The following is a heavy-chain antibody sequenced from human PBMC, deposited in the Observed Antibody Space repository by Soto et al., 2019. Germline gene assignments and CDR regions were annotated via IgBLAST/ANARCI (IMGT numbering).Heavy chain of an antibody. D-gene: IGHD2-15*01. V-gene: IGHV5-51*01. CDR3: ARQGLVAARVFDY. J-gene: IGHJ4*02. CDR1: GYSFTSYW. CDR2: IYPGDSDT. Sequence: PGESLKISCKGSGYSFTSYWIGWVRQMPGKGLEWVGIIYPGDSDTRYSPSFQGQVTISADKSISTAYLQWSSLKASDTAMYYCARQGLVAARVFDYWGQGTLVTVSS.